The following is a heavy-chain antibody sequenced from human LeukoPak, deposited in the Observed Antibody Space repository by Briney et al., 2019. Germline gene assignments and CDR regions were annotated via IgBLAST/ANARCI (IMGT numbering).Heavy chain of an antibody. D-gene: IGHD6-13*01. CDR2: ISAYNGDT. J-gene: IGHJ3*02. CDR1: GYTFTSYG. Sequence: ASVKVSCKASGYTFTSYGISWVRQAPGQGLEWMGWISAYNGDTNYAQKLQGRVTMTTDTSTSTAYMELRSLRSDDTAVYYCARDRSSRDAFDIWGQGTMVTVPS. V-gene: IGHV1-18*01. CDR3: ARDRSSRDAFDI.